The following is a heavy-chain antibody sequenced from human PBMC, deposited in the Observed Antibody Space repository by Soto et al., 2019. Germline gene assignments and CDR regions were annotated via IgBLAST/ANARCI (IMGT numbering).Heavy chain of an antibody. D-gene: IGHD3-3*01. CDR3: ARHIGSSELEWLLDY. J-gene: IGHJ4*02. CDR1: GGSISSSSYY. CDR2: IYYSGST. V-gene: IGHV4-39*01. Sequence: ASETLSLTCTVSGGSISSSSYYWGWIRQPPGKGLEWIGSIYYSGSTYYNPSLKSRVTISVDTSKNQFSLKLSSVTAADTAVYYCARHIGSSELEWLLDYWGQGTLVTVSS.